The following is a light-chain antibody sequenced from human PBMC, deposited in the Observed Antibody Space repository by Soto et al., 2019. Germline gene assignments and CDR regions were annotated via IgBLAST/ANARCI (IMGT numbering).Light chain of an antibody. V-gene: IGKV3-20*01. CDR1: QSLGNTY. CDR3: QQYGTLIT. J-gene: IGKJ5*01. CDR2: DAS. Sequence: EIVLTQSPGTLSVSPGERATLSCRASQSLGNTYLAWYQRKPGQAPRLLIYDASSRATDIPDRFSGSGAGTDLTLTISRLEPEDSAVYYCQQYGTLITFGQGTRLEIK.